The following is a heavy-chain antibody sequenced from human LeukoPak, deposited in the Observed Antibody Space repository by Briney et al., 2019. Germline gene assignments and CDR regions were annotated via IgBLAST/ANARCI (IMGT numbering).Heavy chain of an antibody. Sequence: PGGSLRLSCAASGFTFSIYAMSWVRQAPGKGLEWVSGISGSGGSTYYADSVKGRFTISRDNAKNSLYLQMDSLRADDTAVYYCARDGAYSGYDYYDYWGQGTLVTVSS. CDR2: ISGSGGST. J-gene: IGHJ4*02. CDR3: ARDGAYSGYDYYDY. V-gene: IGHV3-23*01. D-gene: IGHD5-12*01. CDR1: GFTFSIYA.